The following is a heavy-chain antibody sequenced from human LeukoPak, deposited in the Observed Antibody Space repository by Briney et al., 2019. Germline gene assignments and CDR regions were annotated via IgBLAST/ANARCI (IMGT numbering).Heavy chain of an antibody. CDR1: GYTFTSYG. J-gene: IGHJ5*02. Sequence: SSVKVSCKASGYTFTSYGISWVRQAPGQGLEWMGWISADNGNTNYAQKLQGRVTMTTDTSTSTAHMELRSLRSDDTAVYYCARDSALDDIVVVPAAIDWFDPWGQGTLVTVSS. CDR3: ARDSALDDIVVVPAAIDWFDP. V-gene: IGHV1-18*01. CDR2: ISADNGNT. D-gene: IGHD2-2*01.